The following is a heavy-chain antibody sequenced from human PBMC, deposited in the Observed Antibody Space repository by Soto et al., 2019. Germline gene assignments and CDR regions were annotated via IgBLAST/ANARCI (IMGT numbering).Heavy chain of an antibody. CDR2: ISSSSSYI. V-gene: IGHV3-21*01. CDR3: ARGRELLLSWFDP. D-gene: IGHD1-26*01. CDR1: GFTFSIYS. Sequence: PGGSLRLSCAASGFTFSIYSMNWVRHAPGKGLEWVSSISSSSSYIYYADSVKGRFTISRDNAKNSLYLQMNSLRAEDTAVYYCARGRELLLSWFDPWGQGTLVTVSS. J-gene: IGHJ5*02.